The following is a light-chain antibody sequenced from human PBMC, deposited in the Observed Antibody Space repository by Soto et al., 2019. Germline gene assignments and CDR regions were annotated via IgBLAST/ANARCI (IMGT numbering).Light chain of an antibody. J-gene: IGLJ2*01. Sequence: QSALTQPASVSGSPGQSITISCTGTSSDVGGYNYVSWYQQHPGKAPKLMIYDVSNRPSGVSNRFSGSKSCNTASLTISGLQAEDEADYYCSSYTSSSTLVFVGGTKLTVL. CDR2: DVS. V-gene: IGLV2-14*01. CDR1: SSDVGGYNY. CDR3: SSYTSSSTLV.